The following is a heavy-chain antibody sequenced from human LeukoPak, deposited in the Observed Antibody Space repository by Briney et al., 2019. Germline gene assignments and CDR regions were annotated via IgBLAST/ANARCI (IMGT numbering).Heavy chain of an antibody. CDR1: GFTFSSYG. CDR3: ARWVGRGKYFDP. J-gene: IGHJ2*01. Sequence: PGGSLRLSCAASGFTFSSYGMHWVRQAPGKGLEWVAVIWYDGSNKYYADSVKGRFTISRDNSKNTLYLQMNSLRAEDTAVYYCARWVGRGKYFDPWGRGTLVTVSS. D-gene: IGHD3-16*01. CDR2: IWYDGSNK. V-gene: IGHV3-33*01.